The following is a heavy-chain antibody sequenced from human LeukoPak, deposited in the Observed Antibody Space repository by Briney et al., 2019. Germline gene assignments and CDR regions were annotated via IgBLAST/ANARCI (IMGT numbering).Heavy chain of an antibody. Sequence: SETLSLTCSVSGASISGGTYYWGWIRQPPGKGLEWIGSIYYTGSTYDNPSLKSRVTISVDTSKNQFALKLSSVTAADTAVYCCARRGGSGRAFDYWGQGTLVTVSS. CDR1: GASISGGTYY. V-gene: IGHV4-39*01. CDR2: IYYTGST. J-gene: IGHJ4*02. CDR3: ARRGGSGRAFDY. D-gene: IGHD1-26*01.